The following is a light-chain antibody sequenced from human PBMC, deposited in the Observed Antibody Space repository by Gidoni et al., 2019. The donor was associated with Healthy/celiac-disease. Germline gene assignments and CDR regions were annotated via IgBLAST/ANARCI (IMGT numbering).Light chain of an antibody. Sequence: SYELTQPPSVSVSPGQTASITCSGDKLGDKYACCYQQKPGQSPVLVIYQDSKRPSGIPVRFSGSNSGNTATLTISGTQAMDEADYYCQAWDSSTSWVFGTGTKVT. J-gene: IGLJ1*01. CDR3: QAWDSSTSWV. CDR1: KLGDKY. CDR2: QDS. V-gene: IGLV3-1*01.